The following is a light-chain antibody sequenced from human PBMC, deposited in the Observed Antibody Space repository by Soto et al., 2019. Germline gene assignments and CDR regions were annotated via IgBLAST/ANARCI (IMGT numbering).Light chain of an antibody. V-gene: IGKV3-15*01. CDR2: AAS. J-gene: IGKJ5*01. Sequence: EIVMTQSPATLSVSSGERATLSCSASESVSINLAWYQQKPGQAPRLLIYAASTRVTGIPARFSGSGSGTEFTLTISSLQSEDSAVYYCQQYNYWPPITFGQGARLEIK. CDR1: ESVSIN. CDR3: QQYNYWPPIT.